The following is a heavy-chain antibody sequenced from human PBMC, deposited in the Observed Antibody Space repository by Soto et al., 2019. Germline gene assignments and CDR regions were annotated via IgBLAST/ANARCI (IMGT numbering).Heavy chain of an antibody. J-gene: IGHJ4*02. CDR2: ISYDGSNK. CDR1: GFTFSSYG. CDR3: AKPRAARSSDAPSYYFDY. D-gene: IGHD6-6*01. Sequence: HPGGSLRLSCAASGFTFSSYGMHWVRQAPGKGLEWVAVISYDGSNKYYADSVKGRFTISRDNSKNTLYLQMNSLRAEDTAVYYCAKPRAARSSDAPSYYFDYWGQGTLVTVSS. V-gene: IGHV3-30*18.